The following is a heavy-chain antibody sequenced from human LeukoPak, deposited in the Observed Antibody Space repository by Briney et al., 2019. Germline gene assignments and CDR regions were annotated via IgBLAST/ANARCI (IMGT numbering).Heavy chain of an antibody. J-gene: IGHJ6*02. CDR3: ARGVSLRYFDWSPYYYGMDV. Sequence: SETLSLTCAVYGGSFSGYYWSWIRQPPGKGLEWIGEINHSGSTNYNPSLKSRVTISVDTSKNQFSLKLSSVTAADTAVYYCARGVSLRYFDWSPYYYGMDVWGQGTTVTVSS. CDR2: INHSGST. V-gene: IGHV4-34*01. CDR1: GGSFSGYY. D-gene: IGHD3-9*01.